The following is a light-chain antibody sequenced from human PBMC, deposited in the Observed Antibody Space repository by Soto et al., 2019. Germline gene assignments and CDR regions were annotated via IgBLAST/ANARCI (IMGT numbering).Light chain of an antibody. J-gene: IGKJ2*01. CDR3: QQYDSSSPT. CDR1: QSISVW. Sequence: DIQMTQSPSTLSASVGDGVTIICRASQSISVWLAWYQQRPGKAPKFLIYDASSLETGVPSRFSGSGSGTEFTLTIRSLQPDDFATYYCQQYDSSSPTFGQGTKLEIK. CDR2: DAS. V-gene: IGKV1-5*02.